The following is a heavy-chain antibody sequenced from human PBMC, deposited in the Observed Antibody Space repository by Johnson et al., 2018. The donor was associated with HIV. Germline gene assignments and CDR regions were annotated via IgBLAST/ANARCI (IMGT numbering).Heavy chain of an antibody. D-gene: IGHD2-2*03. J-gene: IGHJ3*02. V-gene: IGHV3-20*04. CDR2: VSWIGGST. CDR1: GFTFDDYA. CDR3: AKDKSWIDHAFDI. Sequence: VQLVESGGGVVRPGGSLRLSCAASGFTFDDYAMTWVRQAPGKGLEWVSGVSWIGGSTGYADSVKGRFSISRDNVKNSLYLQMNSLRAEDTAMYYCAKDKSWIDHAFDIWGQGTMVTVSS.